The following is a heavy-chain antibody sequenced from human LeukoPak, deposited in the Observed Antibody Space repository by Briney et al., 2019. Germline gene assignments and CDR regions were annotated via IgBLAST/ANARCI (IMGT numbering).Heavy chain of an antibody. V-gene: IGHV3-53*01. CDR3: ARGWVVATGGFNM. J-gene: IGHJ3*02. CDR2: IYSGGPT. CDR1: GFTVSLYY. Sequence: GGSLRLSCAASGFTVSLYYMTWVRQAPGKGLEWVSVIYSGGPTYYADSVKGRFTISRDNSKNTVYLQMNSLRGEDTAVYFCARGWVVATGGFNMWGQGTMVTVSS. D-gene: IGHD2-8*02.